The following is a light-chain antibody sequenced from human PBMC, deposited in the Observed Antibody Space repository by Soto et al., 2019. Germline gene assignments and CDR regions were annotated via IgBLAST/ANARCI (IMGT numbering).Light chain of an antibody. CDR1: QSIYNY. J-gene: IGKJ5*01. CDR3: QQSYSPIT. Sequence: DIQMTQSPSSLSASVGDRVTITCRASQSIYNYLNWYQQKPGKAPDLLIYAASTLQSGVPSRFSGSASGTDFTLTISSLQLEDFATYYCQQSYSPITFGQGTRLEIK. V-gene: IGKV1-39*01. CDR2: AAS.